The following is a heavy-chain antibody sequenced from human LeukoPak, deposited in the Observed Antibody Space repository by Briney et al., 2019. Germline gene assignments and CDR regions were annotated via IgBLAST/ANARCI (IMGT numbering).Heavy chain of an antibody. CDR2: ISYDGSNK. CDR3: AKGLATSPLYAFDI. J-gene: IGHJ3*02. D-gene: IGHD5-24*01. Sequence: GRSLRLSCAASGFTFSSYGMHWVRKAPGKGLEWVAVISYDGSNKYYADSVKGRFTISRDNTKNTLYLQMNSLRAEDTAVYYCAKGLATSPLYAFDIWGQGTMVTVSS. V-gene: IGHV3-30*18. CDR1: GFTFSSYG.